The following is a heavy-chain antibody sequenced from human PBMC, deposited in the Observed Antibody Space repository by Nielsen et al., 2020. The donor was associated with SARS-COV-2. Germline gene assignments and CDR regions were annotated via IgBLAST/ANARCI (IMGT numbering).Heavy chain of an antibody. CDR1: GGSISSYY. D-gene: IGHD1-1*01. J-gene: IGHJ6*02. V-gene: IGHV4-59*01. CDR3: ARHHPVHGEYYYYGMDV. CDR2: IYDSGST. Sequence: SETLSLTCTVSGGSISSYYWSWIRQPPGKGLEWIGYIYDSGSTNYNPSLKSRVTISVDTSKNQFSLKLSSVTAADTAVYYCARHHPVHGEYYYYGMDVWGQGTTVTVSS.